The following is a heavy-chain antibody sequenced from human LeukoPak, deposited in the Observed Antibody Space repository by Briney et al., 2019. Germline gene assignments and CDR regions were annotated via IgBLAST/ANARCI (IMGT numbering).Heavy chain of an antibody. CDR1: GYTFTSYG. D-gene: IGHD4-11*01. V-gene: IGHV1-2*02. CDR3: ARATTYTRYYYYYMDV. CDR2: INPNSGGT. Sequence: ASVKVSCKASGYTFTSYGISWVRQAPGQGLEWMGWINPNSGGTNYAQKFQGRVTMTRDTSISTAYMELSRLRSDDTAVYYCARATTYTRYYYYYMDVWGKGTTVTVSS. J-gene: IGHJ6*03.